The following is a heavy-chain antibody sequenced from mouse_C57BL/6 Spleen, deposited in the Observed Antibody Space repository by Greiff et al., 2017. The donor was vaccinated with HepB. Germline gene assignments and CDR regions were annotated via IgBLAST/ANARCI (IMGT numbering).Heavy chain of an antibody. Sequence: QVQLQQSGAELVKPGASVKLSCKASGYTFTSYWMQWVKQRPGQGLEWIGEIDPSDSYTNYNQKFKGKATLTVDTSSSTAYMQLSSLTSEDSAVYYCARSRVYYGNSEDAMDYWGQGTSVTVSS. CDR2: IDPSDSYT. CDR3: ARSRVYYGNSEDAMDY. CDR1: GYTFTSYW. J-gene: IGHJ4*01. V-gene: IGHV1-50*01. D-gene: IGHD2-1*01.